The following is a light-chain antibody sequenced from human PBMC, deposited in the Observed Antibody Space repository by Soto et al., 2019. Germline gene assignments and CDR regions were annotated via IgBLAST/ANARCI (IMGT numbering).Light chain of an antibody. CDR2: GAS. V-gene: IGKV3-20*01. J-gene: IGKJ1*01. CDR1: QSVSSY. Sequence: IVLTQSPGTLSLSPGERATLSCWAGQSVSSYLAWYQQRPGQAPRLLIYGASSRATGIPDRFSGSGSGTDFTLTISRLEPEDFAVYYCKQYGSSPLTFGQGTNVEMK. CDR3: KQYGSSPLT.